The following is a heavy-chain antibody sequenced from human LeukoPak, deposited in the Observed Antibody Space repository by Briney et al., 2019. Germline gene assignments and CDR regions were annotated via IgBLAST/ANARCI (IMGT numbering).Heavy chain of an antibody. Sequence: SETLSLTCAVYGGSFSGYYWSWIRQPPGKGLEWVGEINHSGSTNYNPSLKSRVTMSVDTSKNQFSLKLSSVTAADTAVYYCARDRGGMDVWGQGTTVTVSS. CDR3: ARDRGGMDV. J-gene: IGHJ6*02. D-gene: IGHD3-16*02. CDR1: GGSFSGYY. CDR2: INHSGST. V-gene: IGHV4-34*01.